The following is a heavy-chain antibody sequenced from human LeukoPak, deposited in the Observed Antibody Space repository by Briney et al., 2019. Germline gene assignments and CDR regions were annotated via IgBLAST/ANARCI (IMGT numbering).Heavy chain of an antibody. CDR3: ARTPIWFGELYWYFDL. CDR1: GGSISSGGYY. CDR2: IYYSGST. Sequence: SETLSLTCTVSGGSISSGGYYWSWIRQRPGKGLEWIGYIYYSGSTYYNPSLKSRVTISVDTSKNQFSLKLSSVTAADTAVYYCARTPIWFGELYWYFDLWGRGTLVTVSS. J-gene: IGHJ2*01. D-gene: IGHD3-10*01. V-gene: IGHV4-31*03.